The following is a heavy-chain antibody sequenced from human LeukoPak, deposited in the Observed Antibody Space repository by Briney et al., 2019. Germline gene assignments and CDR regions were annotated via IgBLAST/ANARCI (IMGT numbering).Heavy chain of an antibody. J-gene: IGHJ5*02. Sequence: PGGSLRLSCAASGFTVSSNYMSWVRQAPGKGLEWVSVIYSGGSTYYADSVKGRFTISRDNSKNTLYLQMNSLSAEDTAVYYCARNPLARIAVAGPNWFDPWGQGTLVTVSS. CDR3: ARNPLARIAVAGPNWFDP. CDR1: GFTVSSNY. D-gene: IGHD6-19*01. CDR2: IYSGGST. V-gene: IGHV3-66*01.